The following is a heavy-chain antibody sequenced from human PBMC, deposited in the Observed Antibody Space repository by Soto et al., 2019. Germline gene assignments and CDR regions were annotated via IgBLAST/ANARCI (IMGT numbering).Heavy chain of an antibody. J-gene: IGHJ5*02. CDR3: ARGLRGWFDP. V-gene: IGHV4-4*02. CDR2: ISHSGIT. Sequence: SETLSLTCAVSGGSITSANWWTWVRQPPGGGLEWIGEISHSGITNYKASLKSRVTMSVDKTKNDVSLKLTSVTAADTAGYYDARGLRGWFDPWGQGTPVTVS. CDR1: GGSITSANW.